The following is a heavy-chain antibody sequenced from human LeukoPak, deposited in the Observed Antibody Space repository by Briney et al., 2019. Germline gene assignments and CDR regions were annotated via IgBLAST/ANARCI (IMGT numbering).Heavy chain of an antibody. V-gene: IGHV1-46*01. CDR2: INPSGGST. CDR1: GYTFTSYY. J-gene: IGHJ4*02. CDR3: ARGVGATDGFDY. Sequence: ASVKVSCKASGYTFTSYYMHWVRQAPGQGLEWMGIINPSGGSTSYAQKFQGRVTMTRDMSTSTVYMELSSLRPEDTAVYYCARGVGATDGFDYWGQGTLVTVSS. D-gene: IGHD1-26*01.